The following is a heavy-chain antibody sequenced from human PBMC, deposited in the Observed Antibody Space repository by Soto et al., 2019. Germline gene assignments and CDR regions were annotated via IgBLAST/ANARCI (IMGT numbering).Heavy chain of an antibody. J-gene: IGHJ5*02. CDR1: GGTFSSYA. CDR3: ARSRGHDDFWSGYNNWFDP. D-gene: IGHD3-3*01. Sequence: ASVKVSCKASGGTFSSYAISWVRQAPGQGLEWMGGIIPIFGTANYAQKFQGRVTITADKSTSTAYMELSSLRSEDTAVYYCARSRGHDDFWSGYNNWFDPCGQRTRGAVSS. V-gene: IGHV1-69*06. CDR2: IIPIFGTA.